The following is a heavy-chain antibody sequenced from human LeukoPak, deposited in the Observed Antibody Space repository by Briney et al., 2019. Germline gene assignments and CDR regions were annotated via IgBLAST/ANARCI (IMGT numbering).Heavy chain of an antibody. J-gene: IGHJ4*02. V-gene: IGHV3-23*01. CDR3: AKDRTYYYESRGYFDY. D-gene: IGHD3-22*01. CDR2: ISGSGGST. CDR1: GFTFSSYA. Sequence: GGSLRLSCAASGFTFSSYAMSWVRQAPGKGLGWVSTISGSGGSTYYADSVKGRFTIYRDSSKNTLYLQMNSLRAEDTAVYYCAKDRTYYYESRGYFDYWGQGTLVTVSS.